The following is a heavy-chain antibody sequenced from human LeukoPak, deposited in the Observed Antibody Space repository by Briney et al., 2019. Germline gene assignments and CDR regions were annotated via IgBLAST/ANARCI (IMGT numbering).Heavy chain of an antibody. J-gene: IGHJ4*02. V-gene: IGHV1-2*02. D-gene: IGHD4-17*01. CDR1: GYTFTGYY. CDR2: INPNSGGT. Sequence: ASVKVSCKASGYTFTGYYMHWVRQAPGQGLEWMGWINPNSGGTNYAQKFQGRVTMTRDTSISPAYMELSRLRSDDTAVYYCAGADYGDYGFDYWGQGTLVTVSS. CDR3: AGADYGDYGFDY.